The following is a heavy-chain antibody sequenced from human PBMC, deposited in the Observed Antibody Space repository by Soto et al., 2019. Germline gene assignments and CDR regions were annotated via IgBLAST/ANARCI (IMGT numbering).Heavy chain of an antibody. CDR2: IYYSGST. D-gene: IGHD1-26*01. CDR1: GGSITSSSYY. CDR3: ATQEVGGSYVYTFDP. Sequence: PSDTQSLTCTVTGGSITSSSYYWGWIRQPPGKGLEWIGSIYYSGSTYYNPSLKSRFTISVDTSKNQFSLKLSSVTAADTAVYYCATQEVGGSYVYTFDPWGQGTLVTVSS. V-gene: IGHV4-39*01. J-gene: IGHJ5*02.